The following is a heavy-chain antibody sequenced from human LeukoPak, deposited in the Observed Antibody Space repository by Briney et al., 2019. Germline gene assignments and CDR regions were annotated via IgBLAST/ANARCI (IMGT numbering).Heavy chain of an antibody. V-gene: IGHV4-61*02. CDR3: ARSKRYSGWYGYIDY. CDR1: GGSISSTSYY. CDR2: IYSSGNT. D-gene: IGHD6-19*01. J-gene: IGHJ4*02. Sequence: PSETLSLTCTVSGGSISSTSYYWSWIRQPAGRGLEWIGRIYSSGNTNYNPSLKSRVTISIDTSKNQFSLKLSSVTAADTAVYYCARSKRYSGWYGYIDYWGQGTLVTVSS.